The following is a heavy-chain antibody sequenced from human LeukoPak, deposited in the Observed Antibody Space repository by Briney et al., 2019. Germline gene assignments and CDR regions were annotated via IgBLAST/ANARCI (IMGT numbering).Heavy chain of an antibody. CDR2: IYYSGST. CDR3: ARDHGQPPKRVWFDYYYYYMDV. Sequence: PSETLSLTCTVSGGSISSSCYYWGWIRQPPGKGLEWIGSIYYSGSTYYNPSLKSRVTISVDTSKNQFSLKLSSVTAADTAVYYCARDHGQPPKRVWFDYYYYYMDVWGKGTTVTVSS. CDR1: GGSISSSCYY. J-gene: IGHJ6*03. V-gene: IGHV4-39*02. D-gene: IGHD3-16*01.